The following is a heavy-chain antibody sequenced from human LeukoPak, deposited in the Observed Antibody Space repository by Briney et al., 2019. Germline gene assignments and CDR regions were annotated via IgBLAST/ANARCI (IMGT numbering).Heavy chain of an antibody. CDR3: AAGGGWDPSFGVVTHIDA. D-gene: IGHD3-3*01. CDR1: GFTLSGYW. J-gene: IGHJ6*03. Sequence: GGSLRLSCVTSGFTLSGYWMHWVSQGPGKGLELVSRIDNDGHGIIYADSVKGRFTTSRDNVKNTLYLQMNSLRVEDTAVYYCAAGGGWDPSFGVVTHIDAWGKGTTVVVS. CDR2: IDNDGHGI. V-gene: IGHV3-74*01.